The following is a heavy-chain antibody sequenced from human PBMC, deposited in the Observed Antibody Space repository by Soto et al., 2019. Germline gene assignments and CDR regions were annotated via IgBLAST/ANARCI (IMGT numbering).Heavy chain of an antibody. V-gene: IGHV4-61*01. D-gene: IGHD3-22*01. J-gene: IGHJ4*02. CDR2: IYNSGST. Sequence: SETLSLTCTVSGGSVSSGNYYWSWIRQPPGKGLEWIGYIYNSGSTKYKPSLKSRVTISVDTSKNQFSLKLRSVTAADTAVYYCASGRRMYYYDSSDYYPFDYWGQGTMPTVSS. CDR3: ASGRRMYYYDSSDYYPFDY. CDR1: GGSVSSGNYY.